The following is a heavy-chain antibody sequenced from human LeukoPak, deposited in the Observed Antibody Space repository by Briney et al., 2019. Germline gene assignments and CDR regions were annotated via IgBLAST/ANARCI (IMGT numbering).Heavy chain of an antibody. CDR2: IRDSGET. J-gene: IGHJ5*01. D-gene: IGHD3-16*01. CDR3: ARDRAVTQVWVEFDS. V-gene: IGHV3-66*03. Sequence: GGPLRLSCAGSGFSVSNYYMNWVRQAPGKGLEWVSLIRDSGETFYADSVKGRFTISRDNSKNTVYLQMNRLRVEDTAVYFCARDRAVTQVWVEFDSWGQGTLVTVSS. CDR1: GFSVSNYY.